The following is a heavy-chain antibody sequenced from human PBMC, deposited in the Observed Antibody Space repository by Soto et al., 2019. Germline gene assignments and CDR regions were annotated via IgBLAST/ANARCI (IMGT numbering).Heavy chain of an antibody. CDR3: ARVGRAYSSSWHRDY. CDR1: GYTFSNYG. D-gene: IGHD6-13*01. CDR2: VSAYNRNT. J-gene: IGHJ4*02. Sequence: GASVKVSCKASGYTFSNYGITWVRQAPGQGLEWMGWVSAYNRNTNYAQKFQGRVTITADKSTSTAYMELSSLRSEDTAVYYCARVGRAYSSSWHRDYWGQGTLVTVSS. V-gene: IGHV1-18*04.